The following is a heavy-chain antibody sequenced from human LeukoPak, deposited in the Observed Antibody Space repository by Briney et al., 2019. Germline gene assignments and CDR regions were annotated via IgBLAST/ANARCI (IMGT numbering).Heavy chain of an antibody. J-gene: IGHJ4*02. CDR3: AREKSRFLETYYFDY. V-gene: IGHV4-61*02. CDR1: GGSISSGSYY. D-gene: IGHD3-3*01. Sequence: PSQTLSLTCTVSGGSISSGSYYWSWIRQPAGKGLEWIGRIYTSGSTNYNPSLKSRVTISVDTSKNQFSLKLSSVTAADTAVYYCAREKSRFLETYYFDYWGQGTLVTVSS. CDR2: IYTSGST.